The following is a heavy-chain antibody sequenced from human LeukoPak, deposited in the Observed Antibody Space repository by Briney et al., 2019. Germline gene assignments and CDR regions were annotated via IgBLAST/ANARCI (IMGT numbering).Heavy chain of an antibody. Sequence: GGSLRLSCAASGFTFSSYAMHWVRQAPGKGLEWVVVISYDGSNKYYADSVKGRFTISRDNSKNTLYLQMNSLRAEDTAVYYCARGGGLAARGLYYFDYWGQGTLVTVSS. J-gene: IGHJ4*02. V-gene: IGHV3-30-3*01. CDR2: ISYDGSNK. CDR1: GFTFSSYA. CDR3: ARGGGLAARGLYYFDY. D-gene: IGHD6-6*01.